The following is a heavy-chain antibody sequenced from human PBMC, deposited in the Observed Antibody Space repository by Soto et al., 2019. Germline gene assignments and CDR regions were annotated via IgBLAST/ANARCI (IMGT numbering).Heavy chain of an antibody. CDR2: INPSGGGT. D-gene: IGHD6-19*01. CDR1: GYTFTSYY. J-gene: IGHJ3*02. V-gene: IGHV1-46*01. Sequence: QVQLVQSGAEVKKPGASVKVSCKASGYTFTSYYMHWVRQAPGQGLEWMGIINPSGGGTTYAQKFQGRLTMTRDTSTSTVYMELSSLRSEDTAAYYCAREGGGIAVAGTAFDIWGQGTMVTVSS. CDR3: AREGGGIAVAGTAFDI.